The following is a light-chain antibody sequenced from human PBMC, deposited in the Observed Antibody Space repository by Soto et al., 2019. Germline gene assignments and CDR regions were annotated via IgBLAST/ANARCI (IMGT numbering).Light chain of an antibody. J-gene: IGLJ2*01. CDR1: SSDIGDNY. Sequence: QSALTQPPSVSAAPGQKFTISCSGGSSDIGDNYVSWYQQLPGTAPKLLIYDNNERPSGIPDRFSGSKSGTSATLGITGLQTGDEADYYCGTWDDSLSAVVFGGGTKLTVL. CDR3: GTWDDSLSAVV. V-gene: IGLV1-51*01. CDR2: DNN.